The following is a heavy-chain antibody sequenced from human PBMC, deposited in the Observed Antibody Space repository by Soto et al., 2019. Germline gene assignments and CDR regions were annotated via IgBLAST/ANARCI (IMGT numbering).Heavy chain of an antibody. V-gene: IGHV1-18*01. D-gene: IGHD3-9*01. Sequence: QVQLVQSGPEVKEPGASVKISCKTSGYTFANYAVTWVRLAPAQGLEGVGCNTHYAQNCQGTVTLTRDTSTSTAYSELRSLRTDDTAVYYCPRGGPLIYFGSWNYYFDYWGQGPLVTVSS. CDR1: GYTFANYA. J-gene: IGHJ4*02. CDR3: PRGGPLIYFGSWNYYFDY. CDR2: NT.